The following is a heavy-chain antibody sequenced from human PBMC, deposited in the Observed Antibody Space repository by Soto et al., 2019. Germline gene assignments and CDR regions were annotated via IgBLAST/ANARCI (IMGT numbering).Heavy chain of an antibody. D-gene: IGHD3-10*01. CDR1: GFTVSSNY. Sequence: EVQLVESGGGLIQPGGSLRLSCAASGFTVSSNYMSWVRQAPGKGLAWVSVIYSGGSTYYADSVKGRFTISRDNSKNTLYLQMNSLRAEDTAVYYCAREGRITMVRGAFDYWGQGTLVTVSS. V-gene: IGHV3-53*01. CDR3: AREGRITMVRGAFDY. J-gene: IGHJ4*02. CDR2: IYSGGST.